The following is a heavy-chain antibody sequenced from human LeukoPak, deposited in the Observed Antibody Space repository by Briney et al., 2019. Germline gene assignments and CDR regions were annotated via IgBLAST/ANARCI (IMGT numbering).Heavy chain of an antibody. CDR1: GYIFTNYG. D-gene: IGHD6-13*01. V-gene: IGHV1-18*01. J-gene: IGHJ4*02. CDR3: ARGPIAAAGDY. Sequence: EASVKVSCKASGYIFTNYGITWVRRAPGQGLEWMGWINANNGNTNYAQNLQGRVTMTTDTSTTTVYMELRSLRSDDTAVYYCARGPIAAAGDYWGQGTLVTVSS. CDR2: INANNGNT.